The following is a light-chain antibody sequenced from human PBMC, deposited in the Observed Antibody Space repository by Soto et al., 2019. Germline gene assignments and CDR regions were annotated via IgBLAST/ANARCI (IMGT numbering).Light chain of an antibody. J-gene: IGKJ3*01. CDR1: QSLLSSNGNNY. CDR2: LGS. CDR3: MQALQTPPT. V-gene: IGKV2-28*01. Sequence: DIVLTQSPLSLPVTPGEPASISCRSSQSLLSSNGNNYLDWYLQKPGQSPQVLIYLGSNRASGVPDRVSGSGSGTDFALEISRVEAEDVGVYYCMQALQTPPTFGPGTKVDI.